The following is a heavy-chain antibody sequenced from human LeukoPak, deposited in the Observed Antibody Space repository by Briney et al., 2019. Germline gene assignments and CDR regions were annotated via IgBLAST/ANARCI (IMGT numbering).Heavy chain of an antibody. D-gene: IGHD3-9*01. CDR2: ISSSSSYI. CDR1: GFTFSSYS. J-gene: IGHJ4*02. V-gene: IGHV3-21*01. CDR3: ARDRGYDILTGYYPFDY. Sequence: GGSLRLSCAASGFTFSSYSMNWVRQAPGKGLEWVSSISSSSSYIYYADSVKGRFTISRDNAKNSLYLQMNSLRAEDTAVYYCARDRGYDILTGYYPFDYWGQGTLVTVSS.